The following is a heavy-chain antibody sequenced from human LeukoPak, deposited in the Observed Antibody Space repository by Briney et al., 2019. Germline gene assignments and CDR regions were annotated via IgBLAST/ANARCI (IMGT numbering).Heavy chain of an antibody. CDR1: GFTFSSYS. CDR2: ISSSSSTI. J-gene: IGHJ4*02. CDR3: ARSPTYYDILTGYLDN. V-gene: IGHV3-48*02. Sequence: GGSLRLFCAASGFTFSSYSMNWVRQAPGKGLEWVSYISSSSSTIYYADSVKGRFTISRDNAKNSLYLQMHSLRDEDTAVYYCARSPTYYDILTGYLDNWGQGTLVTVSS. D-gene: IGHD3-9*01.